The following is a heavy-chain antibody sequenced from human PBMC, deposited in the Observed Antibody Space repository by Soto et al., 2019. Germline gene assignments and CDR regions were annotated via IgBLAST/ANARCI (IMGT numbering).Heavy chain of an antibody. Sequence: GSLRLSCAASGLTLSNAWVSWVRQAPGKGLEWVGRIKNKIEGGTTDYAVPVKGRFAISRDDSKNMLYLQMNSLITEDTAVYYSAPNSNFDYWGQGTPVTVSS. CDR2: IKNKIEGGTT. J-gene: IGHJ4*02. CDR3: APNSNFDY. D-gene: IGHD2-8*01. CDR1: GLTLSNAW. V-gene: IGHV3-15*01.